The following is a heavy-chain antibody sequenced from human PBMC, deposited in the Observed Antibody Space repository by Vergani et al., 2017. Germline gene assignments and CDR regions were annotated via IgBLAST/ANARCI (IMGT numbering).Heavy chain of an antibody. J-gene: IGHJ6*03. V-gene: IGHV4-61*02. Sequence: QVQLQESGPGLVKPSQTLSLTCTVSGGSISSGSYYWSWIRQPAGKGLEWIGRIYTSGSTNYNPSLKSRVTISVDTSKNQFSLKLSSVTAADTAVYYCARAAAYTQIYYYYYMDVWGKGTTVTASS. CDR2: IYTSGST. D-gene: IGHD4-11*01. CDR3: ARAAAYTQIYYYYYMDV. CDR1: GGSISSGSYY.